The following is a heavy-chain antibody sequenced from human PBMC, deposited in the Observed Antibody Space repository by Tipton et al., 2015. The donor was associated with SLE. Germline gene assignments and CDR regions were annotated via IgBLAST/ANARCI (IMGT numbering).Heavy chain of an antibody. D-gene: IGHD3-10*01. Sequence: QSGPEVKKPGASVRVSCKASGYAFVRYYMYWVRQAPGQGLEWMGTVNPGVGSTTYSQKFQGRFSMTRDTSTSTVYMELSSLTSEDTAVYYCAREVQGFDYWGQGTLVTVSS. V-gene: IGHV1-46*01. J-gene: IGHJ4*02. CDR3: AREVQGFDY. CDR2: VNPGVGST. CDR1: GYAFVRYY.